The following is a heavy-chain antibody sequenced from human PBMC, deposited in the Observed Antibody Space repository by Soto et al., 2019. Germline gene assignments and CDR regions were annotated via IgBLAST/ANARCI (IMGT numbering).Heavy chain of an antibody. CDR1: GFTFSNYA. J-gene: IGHJ4*02. CDR2: ISSSGGST. CDR3: AKDLILYFDY. V-gene: IGHV3-23*01. Sequence: GESLKISCAASGFTFSNYAMSWVRQAPGKGLEWVSAISSSGGSTYYADSVKGRFTISRDNSKNTLYPQMNSLRAEDTAVYYCAKDLILYFDYWGQGTLVTVSS. D-gene: IGHD2-15*01.